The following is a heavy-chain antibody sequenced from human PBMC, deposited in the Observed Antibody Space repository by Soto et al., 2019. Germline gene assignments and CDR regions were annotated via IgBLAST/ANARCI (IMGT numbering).Heavy chain of an antibody. D-gene: IGHD2-21*01. CDR2: IYSSGDT. V-gene: IGHV4-30-4*01. CDR3: ARSTGRY. Sequence: QVQLQESGPGLVKPSQTLSLTCAVSGVSVNTDDHYWTWIRQPPGKGLEWIGYIYSSGDTYYNPSSSSRITISIATSRNQFSLRLKSVTAADTAVYFCARSTGRYWGQGTLVTVSS. CDR1: GVSVNTDDHY. J-gene: IGHJ4*02.